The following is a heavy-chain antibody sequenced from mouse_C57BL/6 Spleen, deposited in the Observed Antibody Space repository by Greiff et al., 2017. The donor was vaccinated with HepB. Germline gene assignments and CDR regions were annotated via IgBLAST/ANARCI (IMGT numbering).Heavy chain of an antibody. CDR1: GYTFTDYY. Sequence: EVKLVESGPVLVKPGASVKMSCKASGYTFTDYYMNWVKQSHGKSLEWIGVINPYNGGTSYNQKFKGKATLTVDKSSSTAYMELNSLTSEDSAVYYCARSGYSNYYFDYWGQGTTLTVSS. J-gene: IGHJ2*01. CDR3: ARSGYSNYYFDY. D-gene: IGHD2-5*01. V-gene: IGHV1-19*01. CDR2: INPYNGGT.